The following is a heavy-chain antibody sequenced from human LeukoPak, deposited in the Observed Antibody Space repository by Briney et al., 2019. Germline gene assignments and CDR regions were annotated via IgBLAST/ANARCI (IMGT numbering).Heavy chain of an antibody. V-gene: IGHV4-59*08. CDR1: GGSISDYY. J-gene: IGHJ4*02. D-gene: IGHD3-10*01. CDR3: ARPGGPYRVGSFDY. Sequence: SETLSLTCTVSGGSISDYYWNWIRQPPGKGQEWIGYICYSGDTNYNPSLKGRVTISVDTSKNQFSLRLSSVTAADTAMYYCARPGGPYRVGSFDYWGQGALVTVSS. CDR2: ICYSGDT.